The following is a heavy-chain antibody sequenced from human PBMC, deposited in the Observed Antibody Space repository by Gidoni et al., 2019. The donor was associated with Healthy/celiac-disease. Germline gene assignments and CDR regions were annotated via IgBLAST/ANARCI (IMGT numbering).Heavy chain of an antibody. CDR2: ITHSGTT. CDR1: GGSFSGYY. J-gene: IGHJ5*02. V-gene: IGHV4-34*01. Sequence: QVQLQQWGAGLLKPSETLSLTCAVHGGSFSGYYWSWIRQPPGKGLEWIGEITHSGTTNYNPSLKSRVTISVDTSKNQFSLKLSSVTAADTAVYYCARHSSGGSRGWFDPWGQGTLVTVSS. D-gene: IGHD6-19*01. CDR3: ARHSSGGSRGWFDP.